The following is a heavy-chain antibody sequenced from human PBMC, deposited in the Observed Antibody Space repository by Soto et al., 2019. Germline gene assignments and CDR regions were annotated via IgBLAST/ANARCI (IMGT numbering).Heavy chain of an antibody. CDR3: AKDKYSSSSLDH. J-gene: IGHJ4*02. V-gene: IGHV3-30*18. CDR1: LFTFDAYA. CDR2: IAYNVSNK. Sequence: PVWSLRLSCSSSLFTFDAYAMSLVLNSPGKLLEFFSVIAYNVSNKYYAESVKGRFTISRDNSKDTLYLQMNSLRAEDTAVYYCAKDKYSSSSLDHWGQGTLVTVSS. D-gene: IGHD6-6*01.